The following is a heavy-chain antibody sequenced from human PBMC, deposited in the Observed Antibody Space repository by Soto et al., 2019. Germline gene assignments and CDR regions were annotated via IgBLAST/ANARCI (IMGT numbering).Heavy chain of an antibody. CDR1: GGSIRSYY. J-gene: IGHJ4*02. Sequence: PSETLSLTCTVSGGSIRSYYWSWIRQPPGKGLEWIGYLYYSGSTYYNPSLKSRATISVDTSKNQFSLKLSSVTAADTAVYSCARATRGSDYYFDYWGQGTLVTVSS. V-gene: IGHV4-59*04. CDR3: ARATRGSDYYFDY. D-gene: IGHD3-10*01. CDR2: LYYSGST.